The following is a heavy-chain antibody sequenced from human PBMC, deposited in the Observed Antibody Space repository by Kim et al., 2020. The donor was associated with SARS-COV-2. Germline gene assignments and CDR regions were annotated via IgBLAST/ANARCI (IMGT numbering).Heavy chain of an antibody. CDR1: GLPFSNYV. V-gene: IGHV3-23*01. J-gene: IGHJ4*02. Sequence: GALRLSCAASGLPFSNYVLNWVRQAPGKGLEWVSTISGSSGQIDYADSVKGRFTISRDNSKNTLFLQMNSLRAEDTAMYYCATRGDNYGPFDYWGQGTL. CDR2: ISGSSGQI. D-gene: IGHD5-18*01. CDR3: ATRGDNYGPFDY.